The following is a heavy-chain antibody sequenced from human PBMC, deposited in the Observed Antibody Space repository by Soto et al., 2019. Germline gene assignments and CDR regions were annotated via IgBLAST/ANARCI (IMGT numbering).Heavy chain of an antibody. D-gene: IGHD4-17*01. CDR1: GGTFSSYA. CDR3: ARTAWRSTVTYVAFDI. V-gene: IGHV1-69*01. CDR2: IIPIFGTA. Sequence: SVTFSFTASGGTFSSYAISWVRQAPGQGLEWMGGIIPIFGTANYAQKFQGRVTITADESTSTAYMELSSLRSEDTAVYYCARTAWRSTVTYVAFDIWGQGTMVTV. J-gene: IGHJ3*02.